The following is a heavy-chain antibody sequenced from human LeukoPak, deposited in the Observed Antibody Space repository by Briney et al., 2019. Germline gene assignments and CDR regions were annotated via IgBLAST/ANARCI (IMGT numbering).Heavy chain of an antibody. CDR1: GFTFSSFA. CDR3: AKGINWFDP. J-gene: IGHJ5*02. Sequence: GGSLRLSCAASGFTFSSFAMSWVRQAPGKGLEWVSAISGSGGATYYVDSVQGRFTISRDNSENTLSLQMNSLRADDTAVYYCAKGINWFDPWGQGTLVTVSS. CDR2: ISGSGGAT. V-gene: IGHV3-23*01.